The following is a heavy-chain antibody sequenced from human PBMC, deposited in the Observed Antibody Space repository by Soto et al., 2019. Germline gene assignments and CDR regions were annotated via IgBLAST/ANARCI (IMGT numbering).Heavy chain of an antibody. J-gene: IGHJ4*02. CDR3: ARGRASGSYYLLDY. CDR1: GNTFTSYD. D-gene: IGHD3-10*01. V-gene: IGHV1-8*01. Sequence: ASVKVSCKASGNTFTSYDINWVRQATGHGLEWMGWIIPISVNTGYAQKFQGRVTITRDTAIRTAYMEVSRLRSDDTAVYYCARGRASGSYYLLDYWGQGTLVTVSS. CDR2: IIPISVNT.